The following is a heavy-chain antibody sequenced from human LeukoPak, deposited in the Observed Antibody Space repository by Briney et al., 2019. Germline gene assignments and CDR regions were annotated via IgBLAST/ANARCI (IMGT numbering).Heavy chain of an antibody. V-gene: IGHV3-23*01. Sequence: PGRSLILSCAASGFTLTDYGMHWGPQAPGKGLEWVSGISGGAVGANYTDTVKGRSTSSRDNSKNTLYLQMNSLRAEDTAVYFCARRGVVIRVILIGFHKEAHYFDYWGQGTLVTVSP. CDR2: ISGGAVGA. CDR3: ARRGVVIRVILIGFHKEAHYFDY. D-gene: IGHD3-10*01. CDR1: GFTLTDYG. J-gene: IGHJ4*02.